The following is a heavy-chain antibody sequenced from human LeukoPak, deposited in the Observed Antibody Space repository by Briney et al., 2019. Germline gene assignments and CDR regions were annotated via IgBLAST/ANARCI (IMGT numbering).Heavy chain of an antibody. V-gene: IGHV3-9*01. CDR3: TGGSTTTTPPDY. Sequence: GRSLRLSCAASGFTFDDYAMHWVRQAPGKGLEWGSGISWNSGSIGYADSVKGRFTISRDNSKNTLSLQMDSLRAEDTAVYYCTGGSTTTTPPDYWGQGTLVTVSS. CDR1: GFTFDDYA. J-gene: IGHJ4*02. CDR2: ISWNSGSI. D-gene: IGHD2/OR15-2a*01.